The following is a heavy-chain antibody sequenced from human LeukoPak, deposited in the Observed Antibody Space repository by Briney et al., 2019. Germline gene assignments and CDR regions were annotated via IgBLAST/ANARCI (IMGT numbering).Heavy chain of an antibody. J-gene: IGHJ5*02. CDR1: GYTFTGYY. V-gene: IGHV1-2*02. D-gene: IGHD3-3*01. CDR2: INPNSGGT. CDR3: ARVRFLEWLFGFDP. Sequence: ASVKVSCKASGYTFTGYYMHWVRQAPGQGLEWMGWINPNSGGTNYAQKFQGRVTMTRDTSISTAYMELRSLRSDDTAVYYCARVRFLEWLFGFDPWGQGTLVTVSS.